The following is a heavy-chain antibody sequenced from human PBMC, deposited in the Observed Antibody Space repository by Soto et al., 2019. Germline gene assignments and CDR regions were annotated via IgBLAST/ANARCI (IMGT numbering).Heavy chain of an antibody. V-gene: IGHV3-30*03. Sequence: QVQLVESGGGVVQPGRSLRLSCAASEFTFGTYASHWFRQAPGKGWGWVAVISYDGSDKYYAESVKGRFTISRDNPKNTLYLQMNSLRAEDTAVYYCTVLEGGFYIWGQGTMVTVSS. CDR3: TVLEGGFYI. CDR2: ISYDGSDK. J-gene: IGHJ3*02. CDR1: EFTFGTYA. D-gene: IGHD2-15*01.